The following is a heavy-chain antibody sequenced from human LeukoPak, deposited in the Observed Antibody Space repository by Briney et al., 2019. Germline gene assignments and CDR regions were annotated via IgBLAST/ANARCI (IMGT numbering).Heavy chain of an antibody. J-gene: IGHJ6*03. CDR3: ARDRETTVPTYYYYYMDV. Sequence: ASVTVSCKASGYTFTGYYMHWVRPAPGQGLEWMGWINPNRGGTNYAQKFQGRVTMTRDTSISTAYIELSRLRSDDTAVYYCARDRETTVPTYYYYYMDVWGKGTTVSVSS. CDR1: GYTFTGYY. CDR2: INPNRGGT. D-gene: IGHD4-11*01. V-gene: IGHV1-2*02.